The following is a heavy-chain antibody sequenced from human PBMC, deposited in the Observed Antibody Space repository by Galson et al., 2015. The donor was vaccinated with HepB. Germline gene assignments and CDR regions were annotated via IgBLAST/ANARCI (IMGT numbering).Heavy chain of an antibody. CDR2: IWYDGSNK. CDR3: ASATKGNYFDY. J-gene: IGHJ4*02. Sequence: SLRLSCAASGLTFTNYGMHWVRQAPGKGLEWVAVIWYDGSNKYYADSVKGRFTISRDNSKNTLYLQMNSLRVEDTAVYFCASATKGNYFDYWGQGTMVTVSS. CDR1: GLTFTNYG. V-gene: IGHV3-33*01.